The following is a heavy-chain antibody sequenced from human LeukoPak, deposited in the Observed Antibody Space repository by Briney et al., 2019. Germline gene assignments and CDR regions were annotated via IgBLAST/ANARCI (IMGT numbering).Heavy chain of an antibody. J-gene: IGHJ6*02. CDR1: GFTVSSNY. V-gene: IGHV3-53*01. Sequence: PGGSLRLSCAASGFTVSSNYMSWVRQAPGKGLEWVSVIDSGGATYYADSVKGRFTISRDNSKNTLYLQMSSLRAEDTAVYYCARDRGDYYYGMDVWGQGTTVAVSS. D-gene: IGHD3-10*01. CDR2: IDSGGAT. CDR3: ARDRGDYYYGMDV.